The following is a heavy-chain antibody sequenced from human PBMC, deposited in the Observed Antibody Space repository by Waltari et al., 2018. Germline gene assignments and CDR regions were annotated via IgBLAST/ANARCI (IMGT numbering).Heavy chain of an antibody. CDR1: GFTFHDYG. J-gene: IGHJ4*02. CDR3: VRGSTGIIFDY. CDR2: INWNGGRT. V-gene: IGHV3-20*04. D-gene: IGHD1-1*01. Sequence: EVQLVESGGGVVGPGGSLRLSCAAFGFTFHDYGMTWVRQVPGRGLEWVSGINWNGGRTRYTESVKGRFTISRDNAKNSLYLQMNSLRAEDTALYYCVRGSTGIIFDYWGQGTLVTVSS.